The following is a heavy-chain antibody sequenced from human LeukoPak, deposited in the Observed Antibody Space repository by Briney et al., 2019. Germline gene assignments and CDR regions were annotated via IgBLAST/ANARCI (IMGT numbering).Heavy chain of an antibody. CDR2: IYYSGST. D-gene: IGHD6-6*01. J-gene: IGHJ4*02. CDR3: AGVSSPWPLDFDY. V-gene: IGHV4-59*01. CDR1: GGSISSYY. Sequence: PSETLSLTCTVSGGSISSYYWSWIRQPPGKGLEWIGYIYYSGSTNYNPSLKSRVTISVDTSKNQFSLKLSSVTAADTAVYYCAGVSSPWPLDFDYWGQGTLVTVSS.